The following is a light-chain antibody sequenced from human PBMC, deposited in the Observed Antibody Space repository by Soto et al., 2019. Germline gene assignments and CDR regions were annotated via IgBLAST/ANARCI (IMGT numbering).Light chain of an antibody. J-gene: IGKJ5*01. V-gene: IGKV2-30*01. CDR3: MQGTNWPPIT. CDR1: QSLVYSDGNTY. CDR2: KVS. Sequence: DVVMTQSPLSLPVTLGQPASISCRSSQSLVYSDGNTYLDWFQQRPGQSPRRLIYKVSNRASGVPDRFSGSGSGTDFTLKISRVEAEDVAVYYCMQGTNWPPITFGQGTRLEIE.